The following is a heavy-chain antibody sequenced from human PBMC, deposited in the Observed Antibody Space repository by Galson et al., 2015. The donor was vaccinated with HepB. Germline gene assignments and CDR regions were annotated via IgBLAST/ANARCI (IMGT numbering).Heavy chain of an antibody. CDR2: IKSKTDGGTT. CDR1: GFTFSNAW. Sequence: SLRLSCAASGFTFSNAWMSWVRQAPGKGLEWVGRIKSKTDGGTTDYAAPVKGRFTISRDDSKSTLYLQMNSLKTEDTAVYYCTTAVRTPIDAFDIWGQGTMVTVSS. CDR3: TTAVRTPIDAFDI. J-gene: IGHJ3*02. D-gene: IGHD1/OR15-1a*01. V-gene: IGHV3-15*01.